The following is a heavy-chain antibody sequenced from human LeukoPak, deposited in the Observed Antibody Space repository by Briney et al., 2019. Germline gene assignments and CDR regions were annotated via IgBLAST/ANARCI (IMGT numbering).Heavy chain of an antibody. Sequence: PSETLSLTCAVSGGSISSSNWWSWVRQPPGKGLEWIGEIYHSGSTNYNPSLKSRVTISVDKSKNQFSLKLSSVTAADTAVYYCARGRNYYDSSGYWTLDFQHWGQGTLVTVSS. CDR1: GGSISSSNW. CDR2: IYHSGST. V-gene: IGHV4-4*02. CDR3: ARGRNYYDSSGYWTLDFQH. D-gene: IGHD3-22*01. J-gene: IGHJ1*01.